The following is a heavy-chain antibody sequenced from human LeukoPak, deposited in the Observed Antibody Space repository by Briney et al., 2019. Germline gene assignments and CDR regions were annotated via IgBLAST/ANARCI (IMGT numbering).Heavy chain of an antibody. V-gene: IGHV7-4-1*02. CDR3: VRDGVVGTVTQFDY. J-gene: IGHJ4*02. CDR2: INVVSGNQ. CDR1: GYIFTAYA. Sequence: ASVKVSCKASGYIFTAYAINWLRQAPGQGLEWMGWINVVSGNQTYAQGFTGRFVFSSDTSVSTAYLQISRLEAEDTAVYYCVRDGVVGTVTQFDYWGQGTLVAVSS. D-gene: IGHD3-16*01.